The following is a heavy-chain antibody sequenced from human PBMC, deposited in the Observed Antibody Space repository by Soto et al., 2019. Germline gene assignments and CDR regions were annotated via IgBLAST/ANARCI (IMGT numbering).Heavy chain of an antibody. J-gene: IGHJ4*02. CDR2: ISYDGNNK. Sequence: QVQLVESGGGVVQPGRSLRLSCAASGFTFSNSAMHWARQAPGKGLEWVAVISYDGNNKNYADSVKGRFTISRDNSMNAVCLQMNSLRPEATVVYYCARDRVVDGIGEIDYGGQGTLVTVSS. CDR1: GFTFSNSA. D-gene: IGHD6-19*01. V-gene: IGHV3-30-3*01. CDR3: ARDRVVDGIGEIDY.